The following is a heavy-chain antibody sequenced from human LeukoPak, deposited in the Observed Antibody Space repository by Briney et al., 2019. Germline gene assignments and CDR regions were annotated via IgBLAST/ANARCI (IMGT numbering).Heavy chain of an antibody. CDR2: MNPNSGNT. CDR1: GYTFTSYD. V-gene: IGHV1-8*01. J-gene: IGHJ5*02. CDR3: ASARGSYSSWFDP. Sequence: ASVKVSCKASGYTFTSYDINWVRQATGQGLEWMGWMNPNSGNTGYAQKFRGRVTMTRNTSISTAYMELSSLRSEDTAVYYCASARGSYSSWFDPWGQGTLVTVSS. D-gene: IGHD1-26*01.